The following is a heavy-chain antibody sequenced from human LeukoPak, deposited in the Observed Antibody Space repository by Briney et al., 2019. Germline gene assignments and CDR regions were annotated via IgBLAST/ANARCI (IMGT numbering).Heavy chain of an antibody. CDR3: ARLRSGGIYCSGGSCYSDY. CDR1: GFTFSSYW. Sequence: PGGSLRLSCAASGFTFSSYWMSWVRQAPGKGLEWVANIKQDGSEKYYVDSMKGRFTISRDNAKNSLYLQMNSLRAEDTAVYYCARLRSGGIYCSGGSCYSDYWGQGTLVTVSS. V-gene: IGHV3-7*01. J-gene: IGHJ4*02. CDR2: IKQDGSEK. D-gene: IGHD2-15*01.